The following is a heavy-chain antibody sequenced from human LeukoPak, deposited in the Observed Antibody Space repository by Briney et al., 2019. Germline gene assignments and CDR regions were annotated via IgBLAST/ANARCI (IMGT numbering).Heavy chain of an antibody. CDR3: ARAEYYYDSSGYYYYFDY. Sequence: PGGSLRLSCAAPGFTFNGYTMNWVRQAPGKGLEWVSSISSSSSYIYYADSVKGRFTISRDNAKNSLYLQMNSLRAEDTAVYYCARAEYYYDSSGYYYYFDYWGQGTLVTVSS. J-gene: IGHJ4*02. V-gene: IGHV3-21*01. D-gene: IGHD3-22*01. CDR1: GFTFNGYT. CDR2: ISSSSSYI.